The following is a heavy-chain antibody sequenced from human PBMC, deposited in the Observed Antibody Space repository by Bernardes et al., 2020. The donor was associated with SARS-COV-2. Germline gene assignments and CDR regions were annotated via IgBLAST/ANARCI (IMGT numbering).Heavy chain of an antibody. CDR2: ISGSGGTT. CDR1: TFSFSGFY. V-gene: IGHV3-11*01. Sequence: GGSLRLSCIASTFSFSGFYMAWIRQAPGKGLEWVSYISGSGGTTNYADSVRGRFTISRDNSKNSLYLEMNNLGVEDMAVYYCVKFGREPQRRDYWGQGTLVTVSS. D-gene: IGHD1-26*01. J-gene: IGHJ4*02. CDR3: VKFGREPQRRDY.